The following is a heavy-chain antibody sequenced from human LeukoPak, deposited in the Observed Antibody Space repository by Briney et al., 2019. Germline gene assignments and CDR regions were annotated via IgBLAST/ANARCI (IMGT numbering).Heavy chain of an antibody. CDR1: GFTFSDHY. D-gene: IGHD5-18*01. CDR3: ARAGHGYKYGIDY. V-gene: IGHV3-11*01. Sequence: GGSLRLSCAASGFTFSDHYISWIRQAPGKGLELVSYISSGGSTIYYADSVMGRFTISRDNAKNSLYLQMNSLRAEDTAVYYCARAGHGYKYGIDYWGQGIMVTVSS. J-gene: IGHJ4*02. CDR2: ISSGGSTI.